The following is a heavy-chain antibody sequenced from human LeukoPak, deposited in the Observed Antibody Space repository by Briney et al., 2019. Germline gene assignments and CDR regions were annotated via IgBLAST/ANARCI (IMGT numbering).Heavy chain of an antibody. Sequence: ASVKVSCKASGYTFTSYGISWVRQAPGQGLEWMGWIIAYNGNTNYAQKLQGRVTMTTATSTSTAYMELRSLRSDDTAVYYCARDGIVVVPAAIDPVTYYYCGMDVWGQGTTVTVSS. V-gene: IGHV1-18*01. J-gene: IGHJ6*02. CDR1: GYTFTSYG. CDR3: ARDGIVVVPAAIDPVTYYYCGMDV. D-gene: IGHD2-2*01. CDR2: IIAYNGNT.